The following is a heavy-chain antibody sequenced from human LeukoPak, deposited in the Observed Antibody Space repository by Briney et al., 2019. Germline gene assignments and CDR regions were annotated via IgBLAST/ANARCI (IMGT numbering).Heavy chain of an antibody. CDR3: ARQTIPDYYGSGSSYDG. CDR2: IYPGDSDT. J-gene: IGHJ4*02. CDR1: GYSFTSYR. D-gene: IGHD3-10*01. V-gene: IGHV5-51*01. Sequence: GESLKISCKGSGYSFTSYRIGWVRQMPGKGLEWMGIIYPGDSDTRYSPSFQGQVTISADKSISTAYLQWSSLKASDTAMYYCARQTIPDYYGSGSSYDGWGQGTLVTVSS.